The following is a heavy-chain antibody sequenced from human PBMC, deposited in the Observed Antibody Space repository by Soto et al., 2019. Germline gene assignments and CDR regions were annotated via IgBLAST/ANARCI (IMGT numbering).Heavy chain of an antibody. J-gene: IGHJ6*02. V-gene: IGHV6-1*01. D-gene: IGHD1-1*01. Sequence: SQTLSLTCAISGDSVSRNSGAWNWIRQSPSRGLEWLGRTYYRSKWYNEYAPSVKSRITINPDTAKNQFALQLKSVTPDDTGVYYCARGKWNDEGYYYAMDVCGHGITVTV. CDR1: GDSVSRNSGA. CDR3: ARGKWNDEGYYYAMDV. CDR2: TYYRSKWYN.